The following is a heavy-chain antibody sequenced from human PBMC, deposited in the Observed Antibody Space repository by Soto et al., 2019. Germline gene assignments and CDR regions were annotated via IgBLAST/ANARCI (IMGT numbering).Heavy chain of an antibody. CDR1: GFTFSSYA. CDR3: TRGNGYSSSWYHNWFDP. CDR2: ISYDGSNK. V-gene: IGHV3-30-3*01. J-gene: IGHJ5*02. D-gene: IGHD6-13*01. Sequence: GGSLRLSCAASGFTFSSYAMHWVRQAPGKGLEWVAVISYDGSNKYYADSVKGRFTISRDNSKNTLYLQMNSLRAEDAALYYCTRGNGYSSSWYHNWFDPWGQGTLVTVSS.